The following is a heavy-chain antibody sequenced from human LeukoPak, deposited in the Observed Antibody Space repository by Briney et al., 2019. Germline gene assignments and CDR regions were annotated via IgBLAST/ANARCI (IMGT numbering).Heavy chain of an antibody. Sequence: SETLSLTCTVSGGSISTYYWSWIRQPPGGGLEWIGNIYYVGGTNYNPSLTSRVTISVDTSKNQFSLNLSSVTAADTAVYYCAKSRDGYNLDAFDIWGQGTMVTVSS. CDR1: GGSISTYY. CDR2: IYYVGGT. J-gene: IGHJ3*02. V-gene: IGHV4-59*08. CDR3: AKSRDGYNLDAFDI. D-gene: IGHD5-24*01.